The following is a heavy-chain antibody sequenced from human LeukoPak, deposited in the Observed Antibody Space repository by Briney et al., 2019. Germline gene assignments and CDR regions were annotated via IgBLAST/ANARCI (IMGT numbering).Heavy chain of an antibody. J-gene: IGHJ4*02. CDR1: GGSISSYY. CDR3: ARRRRGVAAAGYDY. CDR2: IYYSGST. Sequence: PSETLSLTCTVSGGSISSYYWSWIRQPPGKGLEWIGYIYYSGSTNYNPSLKSRVTISVDTSKNQFSLKLGSVTAADTAVYYCARRRRGVAAAGYDYWGQGTLVTVSS. V-gene: IGHV4-59*08. D-gene: IGHD6-13*01.